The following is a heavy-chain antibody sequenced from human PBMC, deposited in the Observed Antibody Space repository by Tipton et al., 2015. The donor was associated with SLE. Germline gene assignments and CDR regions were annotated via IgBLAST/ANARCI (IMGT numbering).Heavy chain of an antibody. CDR2: IYSGGST. V-gene: IGHV3-53*01. D-gene: IGHD1-1*01. Sequence: QLVQSGGGVVQPGGSLRLSCAASGFTVSSNYMSWVRQAPGKGLEWVSVIYSGGSTYYADSVKGRFTISRDNSKNTLYLQMNSLRAEATAVYYCARPLTGANLYYGMDVWGQGTTVTVSS. CDR3: ARPLTGANLYYGMDV. J-gene: IGHJ6*02. CDR1: GFTVSSNY.